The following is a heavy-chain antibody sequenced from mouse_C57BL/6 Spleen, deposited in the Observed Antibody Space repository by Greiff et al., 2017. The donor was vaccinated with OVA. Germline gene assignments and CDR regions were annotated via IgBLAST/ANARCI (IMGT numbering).Heavy chain of an antibody. CDR1: GYTFTDYY. Sequence: EVQLQQSGPELVKPGASVKISCKASGYTFTDYYMNWVKQSPGQSLEWIGDINPNNGGTSYNQKFKGKATLTVDQSSSTAYMELRSLTSEDSAVYYCARARRGYFDVWGTGTTVTVSS. J-gene: IGHJ1*03. V-gene: IGHV1-26*01. CDR2: INPNNGGT. CDR3: ARARRGYFDV.